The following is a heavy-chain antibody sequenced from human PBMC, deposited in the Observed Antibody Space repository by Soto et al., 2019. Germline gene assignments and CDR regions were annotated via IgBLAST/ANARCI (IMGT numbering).Heavy chain of an antibody. Sequence: ASVKVSCKASGYTFTGYYIHGVGESRLRGREWMGWINPQTGGTSYAQKFQGRVTLSRDTSINTAYLELSRLTFDDAAVYFCAGGRIRVAGSSAYYGMDVWGQGTTVTVSS. J-gene: IGHJ6*02. CDR2: INPQTGGT. CDR1: GYTFTGYY. V-gene: IGHV1-2*02. D-gene: IGHD6-19*01. CDR3: AGGRIRVAGSSAYYGMDV.